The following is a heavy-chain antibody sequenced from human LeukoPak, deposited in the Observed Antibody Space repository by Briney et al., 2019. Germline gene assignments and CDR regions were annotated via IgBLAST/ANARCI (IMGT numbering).Heavy chain of an antibody. D-gene: IGHD3-22*01. CDR1: GFTFSSYA. V-gene: IGHV3-23*01. Sequence: PGGSLRLSCAASGFTFSSYAMSWVRQAPGKGLEWVSAISGSGGSTYYADSVKGRFTISRDNSKNTLYLQMNSLRAEDTAVYYCAKEHGMIVVVTQYYFDYWGQGTLVTVSS. J-gene: IGHJ4*02. CDR2: ISGSGGST. CDR3: AKEHGMIVVVTQYYFDY.